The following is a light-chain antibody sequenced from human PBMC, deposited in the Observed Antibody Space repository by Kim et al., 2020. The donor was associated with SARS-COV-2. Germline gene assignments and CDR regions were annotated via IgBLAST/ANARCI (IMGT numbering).Light chain of an antibody. CDR1: SSDIGAYDH. Sequence: SITISCAGTSSDIGAYDHVSWYQQHPGKAPKLIIFAVTYGPPGVSSRFSGSKSGNTASLTISGLQTDDEADYYCCSYTTSATLIYVFGSGTKVTVL. J-gene: IGLJ1*01. V-gene: IGLV2-14*03. CDR3: CSYTTSATLIYV. CDR2: AVT.